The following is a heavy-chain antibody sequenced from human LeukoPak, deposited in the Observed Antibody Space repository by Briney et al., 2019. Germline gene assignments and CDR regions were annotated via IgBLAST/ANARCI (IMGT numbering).Heavy chain of an antibody. CDR1: GFTFSSYW. CDR2: IKQDGSEK. D-gene: IGHD2-15*01. J-gene: IGHJ4*02. CDR3: ARDVGYCSGGSCSFFDY. Sequence: GGSLRLSCAASGFTFSSYWMSWVRQAPGKGLEWVANIKQDGSEKYYVDSVKGRFTISRDNAKNSLYLQMNSLRAEDTAVYYCARDVGYCSGGSCSFFDYWGQGTLVTVSS. V-gene: IGHV3-7*01.